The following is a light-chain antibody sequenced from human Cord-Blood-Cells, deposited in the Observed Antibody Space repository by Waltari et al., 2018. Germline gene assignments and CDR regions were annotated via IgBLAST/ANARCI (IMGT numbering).Light chain of an antibody. CDR1: SSDVGSYNL. CDR2: EGS. V-gene: IGLV2-23*01. CDR3: CSYAGSSTWV. J-gene: IGLJ3*02. Sequence: QSALTQPASVSGSPGQSITISCTGTSSDVGSYNLVSWYQQHPGKAPKLMIYEGSKRHLGVLNRFSGSKCANTASLTISGGQAEDEADYYCCSYAGSSTWVFGGGTKLTVL.